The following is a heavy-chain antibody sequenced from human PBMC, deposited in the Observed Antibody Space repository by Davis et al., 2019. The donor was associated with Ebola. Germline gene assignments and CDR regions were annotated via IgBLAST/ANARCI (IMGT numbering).Heavy chain of an antibody. CDR3: ARVEGASIVVVVAELYYYYGMDV. J-gene: IGHJ6*02. CDR1: GFTFSSYW. V-gene: IGHV3-7*03. CDR2: IKQDGSEK. D-gene: IGHD2-15*01. Sequence: GGSLRLSCAASGFTFSSYWMSWVRQAPGKGLEWVANIKQDGSEKYYVDSVKGRFTISRDNAKNSLYLQMNSLRAEDTAVYYCARVEGASIVVVVAELYYYYGMDVWGQGTTVTVSS.